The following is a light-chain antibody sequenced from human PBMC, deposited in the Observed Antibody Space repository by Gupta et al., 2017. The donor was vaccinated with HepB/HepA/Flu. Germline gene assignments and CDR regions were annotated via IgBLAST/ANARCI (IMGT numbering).Light chain of an antibody. J-gene: IGKJ1*01. CDR1: QSVSSN. CDR2: GAS. CDR3: QQESNWPNT. V-gene: IGKV3-15*01. Sequence: EIVVTQSPATLSVSPGERATLSCRASQSVSSNFAWYQEKPGRALRLLTYGASTRATGVPTRFGGSGSGTQFTLTISSLQSEDFALYYCQQESNWPNTFGQGTKVEIK.